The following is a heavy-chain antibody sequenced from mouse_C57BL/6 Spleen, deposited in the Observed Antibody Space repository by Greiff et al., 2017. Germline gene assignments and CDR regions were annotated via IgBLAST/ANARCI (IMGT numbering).Heavy chain of an antibody. J-gene: IGHJ1*03. D-gene: IGHD2-2*01. CDR1: GYTFTSYW. CDR2: IDPSDSST. Sequence: QVQLQQPGAELVRPGTSVKLSCKASGYTFTSYWMHWVKQRPGQGLEWIGLIDPSDSSTTYTQKFKGKATLTVDTSSSTSYMQLSSVTAEYSAVDYCARIGSGYDWYFEVWGTGTTVTVSS. V-gene: IGHV1-59*01. CDR3: ARIGSGYDWYFEV.